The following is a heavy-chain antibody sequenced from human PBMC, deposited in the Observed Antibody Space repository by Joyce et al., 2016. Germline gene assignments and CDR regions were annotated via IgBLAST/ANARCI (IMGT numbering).Heavy chain of an antibody. D-gene: IGHD3-22*01. V-gene: IGHV1-18*01. J-gene: IGHJ5*02. Sequence: QVQLVQSGAEVKKPGVSVKVSCKDSGYTFTSYGIKWVRQAPGQGMEWMGWISTSNGNTKYAQKFQGRLTRTTDTSTRTAYMELRSLRSDDTAIYYCATNDSSGSLDPWGQGTLVTVSS. CDR2: ISTSNGNT. CDR1: GYTFTSYG. CDR3: ATNDSSGSLDP.